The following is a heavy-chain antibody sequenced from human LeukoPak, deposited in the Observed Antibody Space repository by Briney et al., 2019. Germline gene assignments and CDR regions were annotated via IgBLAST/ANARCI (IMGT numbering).Heavy chain of an antibody. CDR3: ARDLLEAPSFLEWLPQYYFDY. J-gene: IGHJ4*02. CDR1: GFTFSSYS. D-gene: IGHD3-3*01. CDR2: ISSSSSSI. Sequence: PGGSLRLPCAVSGFTFSSYSMNWVRQAPGKGLEWVSSISSSSSSIYYADSVKGRFSISRDNAKNSLYLQMNSLRAEDTAVYYCARDLLEAPSFLEWLPQYYFDYWGQGTLVTVSS. V-gene: IGHV3-21*06.